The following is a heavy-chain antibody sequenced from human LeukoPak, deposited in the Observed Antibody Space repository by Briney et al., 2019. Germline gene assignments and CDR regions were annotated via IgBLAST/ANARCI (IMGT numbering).Heavy chain of an antibody. D-gene: IGHD2/OR15-2a*01. CDR1: GGSISSYY. CDR2: IYTSGST. Sequence: WETLSLTRTVSGGSISSYYWSWIRQPAGKGLEWIGRIYTSGSTNYNPSLKSRVTMSVDTSKNQFSLKLSSVTAADTAVYYCARVLQNYYHLDVWGTGTTVTVSS. CDR3: ARVLQNYYHLDV. V-gene: IGHV4-4*07. J-gene: IGHJ6*03.